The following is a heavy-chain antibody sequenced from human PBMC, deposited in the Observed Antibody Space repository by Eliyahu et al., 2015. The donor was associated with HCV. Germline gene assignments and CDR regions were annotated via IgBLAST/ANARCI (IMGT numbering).Heavy chain of an antibody. V-gene: IGHV4-39*01. CDR2: IYYSGST. CDR3: ATKYYYDSSGFWTSPIERPFDY. D-gene: IGHD3-22*01. CDR1: GGSISSSSYY. Sequence: QLQLQESGPGLVKPSETLSLTCTVXGGSISSSSYYWGWIRQPPGKGLEWIGSIYYSGSTYYNPSLKSRVTISVDTSKNQFSLKLSSVTAADTAVYYCATKYYYDSSGFWTSPIERPFDYWGQGTLVTVSS. J-gene: IGHJ4*02.